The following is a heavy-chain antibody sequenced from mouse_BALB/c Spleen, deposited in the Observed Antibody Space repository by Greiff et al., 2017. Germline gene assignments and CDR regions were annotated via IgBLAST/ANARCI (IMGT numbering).Heavy chain of an antibody. Sequence: LLESGAELVRPGTSVKVSCKASGYAFTNYLIEWVKQRPGQGLEWIGVINPGSGGTNFNEKFKSKATLTVDKSSSTAYMQLSSLTSEDSAVYYCTRDGKPSWFAYWGQGTLVTVSA. J-gene: IGHJ3*01. CDR2: INPGSGGT. CDR3: TRDGKPSWFAY. V-gene: IGHV1-54*01. D-gene: IGHD2-1*01. CDR1: GYAFTNYL.